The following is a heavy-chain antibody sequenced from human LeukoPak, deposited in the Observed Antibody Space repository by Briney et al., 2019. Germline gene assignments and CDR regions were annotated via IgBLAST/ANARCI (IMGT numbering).Heavy chain of an antibody. Sequence: SVKVSCKASGGTFSSYAISWVRQAPGQGLEWMGGIIPIFGTANYAQKFQGRVTITTDESTSTAYMELSSLRSEDTAVYYCARSYYYDSSGYYILNAFDIWGQGTMVTVPS. J-gene: IGHJ3*02. D-gene: IGHD3-22*01. CDR2: IIPIFGTA. CDR1: GGTFSSYA. V-gene: IGHV1-69*05. CDR3: ARSYYYDSSGYYILNAFDI.